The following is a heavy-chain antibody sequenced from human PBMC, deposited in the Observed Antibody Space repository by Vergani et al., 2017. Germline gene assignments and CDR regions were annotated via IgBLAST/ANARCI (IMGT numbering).Heavy chain of an antibody. CDR2: IWYDGSNK. CDR3: ANTDYGGLISGDY. CDR1: GFTFSSYG. V-gene: IGHV3-33*06. Sequence: QVQLVESGGGVVQPGRSLRLSCAASGFTFSSYGMHWVRQAPGKGLEWVAVIWYDGSNKYYADSVKGRFTISRDNSKNTLYLQMNSLRAEDTAVYYCANTDYGGLISGDYWGQGTLVTVSS. J-gene: IGHJ4*02. D-gene: IGHD4-23*01.